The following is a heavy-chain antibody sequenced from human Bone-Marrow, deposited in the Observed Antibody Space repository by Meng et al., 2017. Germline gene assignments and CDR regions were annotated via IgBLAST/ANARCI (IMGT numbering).Heavy chain of an antibody. J-gene: IGHJ4*02. V-gene: IGHV3-21*01. CDR3: AREPDYYGSGLDY. CDR1: GFTFSSYS. CDR2: ISSSSSYI. Sequence: GESLKISCAASGFTFSSYSMNWVHQAPGKGLEWVSSISSSSSYIYYADSVKGRFTISRDNAKNSLYLQMNSLRAEDTAVYYCAREPDYYGSGLDYWGQGTLVTVSS. D-gene: IGHD3-10*01.